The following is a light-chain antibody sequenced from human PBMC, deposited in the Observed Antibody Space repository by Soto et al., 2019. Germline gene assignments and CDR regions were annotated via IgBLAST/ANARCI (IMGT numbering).Light chain of an antibody. Sequence: EIVLTQSPGTLSLSPGERATLSCRASQSVSNRYLAWYQQKSGQAPRLLISGASSRATGIPDRFSGSGSGTDFTLTIXXXXXXXXAVYYCQQYXXXXXITFGQ. CDR3: QQYXXXXXIT. V-gene: IGKV3-20*01. J-gene: IGKJ5*01. CDR1: QSVSNRY. CDR2: GAS.